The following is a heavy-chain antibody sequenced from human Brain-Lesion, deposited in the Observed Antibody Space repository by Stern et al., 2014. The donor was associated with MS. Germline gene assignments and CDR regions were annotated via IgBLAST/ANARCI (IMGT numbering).Heavy chain of an antibody. V-gene: IGHV3-53*01. CDR2: MYSRGGT. Sequence: VQLVQSGGGLLQPGGSLRLSCAASGFSVSTNFMSWVRQAPGKGLEWVSLMYSRGGTNYADSVKGRFTISSDSSKNTLYLQMSDLRAEDTAVYYCARKTDTAVGGDYWGPGTLVTVSS. CDR1: GFSVSTNF. CDR3: ARKTDTAVGGDY. J-gene: IGHJ4*02. D-gene: IGHD5-18*01.